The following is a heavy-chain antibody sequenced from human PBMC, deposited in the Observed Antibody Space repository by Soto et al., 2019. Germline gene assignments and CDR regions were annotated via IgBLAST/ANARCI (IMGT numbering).Heavy chain of an antibody. Sequence: SETLSLTCTVSGGSISSGDYKWSWIRQPPGKGLEWIGYIYYSGYTYNNPSLKSRVTMSVDTSKRQFSLKLSSVTAADTAVYYCARSGEYVAFDDWGKGTLVTVSS. V-gene: IGHV4-30-4*01. J-gene: IGHJ4*02. CDR3: ARSGEYVAFDD. CDR1: GGSISSGDYK. D-gene: IGHD4-17*01. CDR2: IYYSGYT.